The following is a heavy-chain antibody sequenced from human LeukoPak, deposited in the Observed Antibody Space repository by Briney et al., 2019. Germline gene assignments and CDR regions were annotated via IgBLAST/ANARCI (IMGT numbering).Heavy chain of an antibody. V-gene: IGHV4-4*07. D-gene: IGHD6-19*01. J-gene: IGHJ4*02. CDR3: ARDGGSGWYDY. CDR2: IYTSGST. Sequence: PSETLSLTCTVSGYSISSGYYWSWIRQPAGKGLEWIGRIYTSGSTNYNPSLKSRVTMSVDTSKNQFSLKLSSVTAADTAVYYCARDGGSGWYDYWGQGTLVTVSS. CDR1: GYSISSGYY.